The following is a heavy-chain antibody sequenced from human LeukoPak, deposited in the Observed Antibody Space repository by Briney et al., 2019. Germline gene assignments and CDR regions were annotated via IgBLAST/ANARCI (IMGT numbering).Heavy chain of an antibody. V-gene: IGHV3-7*03. J-gene: IGHJ4*02. CDR2: IKQDGSEK. CDR3: ASGIAAADPYYFDY. CDR1: GFTFSSYW. D-gene: IGHD6-13*01. Sequence: PGGSLRLSCAASGFTFSSYWMSWVRQAPGKGLEWVANIKQDGSEKYYVDSVKGRFTISRDNAKNSLYLRMNSLRAEDTAVYYCASGIAAADPYYFDYWGQGTLVTVSS.